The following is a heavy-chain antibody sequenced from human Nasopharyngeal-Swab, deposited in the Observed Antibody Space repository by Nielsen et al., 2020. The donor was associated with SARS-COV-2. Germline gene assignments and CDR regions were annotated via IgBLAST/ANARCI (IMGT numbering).Heavy chain of an antibody. CDR3: ANLYSSRENY. D-gene: IGHD6-13*01. V-gene: IGHV3-7*02. CDR1: GFIFNSYW. Sequence: GSLRLSCAASGFIFNSYWMNWVRQAPGKGLEWVANINRDGSEKDYVDSVKGRFTISRDNAKKSLSLQMNSLRAEDTAVYYCANLYSSRENYWGQGILVTVSS. J-gene: IGHJ4*02. CDR2: INRDGSEK.